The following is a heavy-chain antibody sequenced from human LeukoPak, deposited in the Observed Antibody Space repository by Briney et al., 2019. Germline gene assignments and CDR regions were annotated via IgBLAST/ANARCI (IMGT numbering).Heavy chain of an antibody. CDR3: ARDPLHSSSWYGIDY. D-gene: IGHD6-13*01. CDR2: IYHSGST. Sequence: PSETLSLTCTVSGYSISSGYYWGWIRQPPGKGLEWIGSIYHSGSTYYNPSLKSRVTISVDTSKNQFSLKLSSVTAADTAVYYCARDPLHSSSWYGIDYWGQGTLVTVSS. V-gene: IGHV4-38-2*02. J-gene: IGHJ4*02. CDR1: GYSISSGYY.